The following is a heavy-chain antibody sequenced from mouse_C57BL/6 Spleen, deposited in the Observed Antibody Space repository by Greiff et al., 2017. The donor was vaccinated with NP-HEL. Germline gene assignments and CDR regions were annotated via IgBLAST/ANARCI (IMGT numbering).Heavy chain of an antibody. Sequence: QVQLKQPGAELVKPGASVKLSCKASGYTFTSYWMQWVKQRPGQGLEWIGEIDPSDSYTNYNQKFKGKATLTVDTSSSTAYMQLSSLTSEDSAVYYCARYDYGSSPYYAMDYWGQGTSVTVSS. D-gene: IGHD1-1*01. CDR3: ARYDYGSSPYYAMDY. V-gene: IGHV1-50*01. J-gene: IGHJ4*01. CDR1: GYTFTSYW. CDR2: IDPSDSYT.